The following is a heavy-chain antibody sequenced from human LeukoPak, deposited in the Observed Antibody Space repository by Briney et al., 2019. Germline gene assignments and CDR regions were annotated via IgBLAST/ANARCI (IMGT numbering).Heavy chain of an antibody. CDR2: ISAYNGNT. Sequence: ASVKVSCKASGYTFTSYGISWVRQAPGQGLEWMGWISAYNGNTNYAQKLQGRVTMTTDTSTSTAYMELSSLRSEDTAVYYCARDRAIWEWYYYYGMDVWGQGATVTVSS. CDR3: ARDRAIWEWYYYYGMDV. CDR1: GYTFTSYG. J-gene: IGHJ6*02. V-gene: IGHV1-18*01. D-gene: IGHD3-3*01.